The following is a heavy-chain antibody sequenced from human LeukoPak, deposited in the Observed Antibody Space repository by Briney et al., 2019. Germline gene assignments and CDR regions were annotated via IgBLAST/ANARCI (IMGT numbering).Heavy chain of an antibody. CDR3: ARGSCTNGVCQRRNYYYYMDV. V-gene: IGHV1-69*05. D-gene: IGHD2-8*01. CDR1: GCCFSIYA. CDR2: SIPIFCTV. J-gene: IGHJ6*03. Sequence: SVKVSCKASGCCFSIYAISCLRQAPGQGLARVGGSIPIFCTVNYAEKFQGRVTITTDESTSTAYMELSSLSSEDTAVYYCARGSCTNGVCQRRNYYYYMDVWGKGTTVTVSS.